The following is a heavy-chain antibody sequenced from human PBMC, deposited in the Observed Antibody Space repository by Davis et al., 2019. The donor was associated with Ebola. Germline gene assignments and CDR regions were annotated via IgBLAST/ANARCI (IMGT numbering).Heavy chain of an antibody. CDR1: GFTFSSYS. V-gene: IGHV3-21*01. D-gene: IGHD6-19*01. CDR3: ARDPVREQWLVQDYYYGMDV. CDR2: ISSSSSYI. J-gene: IGHJ6*04. Sequence: GESLKISCAASGFTFSSYSMNWVRQAPGKGLEWVSSISSSSSYIYYADSVKGRFTISRDNAKNSLYLQMNSLRAEDTAVYYCARDPVREQWLVQDYYYGMDVWGKGTTVTVSS.